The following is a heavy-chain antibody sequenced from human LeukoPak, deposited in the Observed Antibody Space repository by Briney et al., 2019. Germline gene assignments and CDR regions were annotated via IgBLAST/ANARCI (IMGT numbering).Heavy chain of an antibody. CDR1: GFTFSSYG. CDR3: AKSAVGATLGDY. CDR2: IRYDGSNK. D-gene: IGHD1-26*01. Sequence: GGSLRLSCAASGFTFSSYGMHWVRQAPGKGLEWVAFIRYDGSNKYYADSVKGRFTISRDNSRDTLYLQMISLIAEDTAVYYCAKSAVGATLGDYWGQGTPVTVSS. V-gene: IGHV3-30*02. J-gene: IGHJ4*02.